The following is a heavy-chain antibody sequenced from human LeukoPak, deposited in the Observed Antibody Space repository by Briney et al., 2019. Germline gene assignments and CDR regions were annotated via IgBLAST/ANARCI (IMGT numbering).Heavy chain of an antibody. D-gene: IGHD6-19*01. V-gene: IGHV3-53*01. Sequence: PGGSLKHSCAASGFTVSNNQMNWVRHAPRKGLEWVSVIYGDGTTYYTESAKGRFTVSRDNSKNTLYLQMNNLRAEDTAVYYCARGQWRPFDYWGQGTQVIVSS. CDR3: ARGQWRPFDY. J-gene: IGHJ4*02. CDR2: IYGDGTT. CDR1: GFTVSNNQ.